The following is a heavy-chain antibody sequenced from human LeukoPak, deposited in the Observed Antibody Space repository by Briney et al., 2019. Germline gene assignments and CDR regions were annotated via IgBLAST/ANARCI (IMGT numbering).Heavy chain of an antibody. D-gene: IGHD3-16*01. J-gene: IGHJ4*02. Sequence: SETLSLTCAVSGDSISSNYWWSWVRQSPGKGLEWIGEILQSGSTNYNPSLRSRVTISIDKSKNQFSLNLSSVTAADTAVYYCARESWSYASKFHYWGQGTLVTASS. V-gene: IGHV4-4*02. CDR2: ILQSGST. CDR1: GDSISSNYW. CDR3: ARESWSYASKFHY.